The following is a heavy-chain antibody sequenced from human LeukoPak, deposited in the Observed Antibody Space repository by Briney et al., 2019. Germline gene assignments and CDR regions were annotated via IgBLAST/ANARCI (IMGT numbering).Heavy chain of an antibody. CDR1: GYTFTSYD. D-gene: IGHD6-13*01. CDR3: AISEYSSSWWGMDY. V-gene: IGHV1-8*03. J-gene: IGHJ4*02. Sequence: GASVKVSCKASGYTFTSYDINWVRQATGQGLEWMGWMNPNSGNTGYAQKFQGRVTITRNTSISTAYMELSSLRSEDTAVYYCAISEYSSSWWGMDYWGQGTLVTVSS. CDR2: MNPNSGNT.